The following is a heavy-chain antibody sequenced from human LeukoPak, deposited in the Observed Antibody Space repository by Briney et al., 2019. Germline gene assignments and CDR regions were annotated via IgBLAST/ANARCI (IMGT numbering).Heavy chain of an antibody. V-gene: IGHV3-20*04. Sequence: GGSLRLSCTASGFKFDDYDMSWVRQVPGQGLEWVSGITWNGDKTGYADSARGRFAISRDNTKKSLYLQMSSLRAEDTALYYCARDPFCSSSTGCYFEDWFDPWGPGTLVTVSS. CDR2: ITWNGDKT. D-gene: IGHD2-2*01. CDR1: GFKFDDYD. J-gene: IGHJ5*02. CDR3: ARDPFCSSSTGCYFEDWFDP.